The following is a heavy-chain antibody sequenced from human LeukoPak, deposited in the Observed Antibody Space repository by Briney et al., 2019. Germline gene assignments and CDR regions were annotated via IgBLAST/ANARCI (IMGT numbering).Heavy chain of an antibody. CDR2: GFASGST. CDR3: ARLRGYYFDY. CDR1: GGSISSFY. J-gene: IGHJ4*02. Sequence: PSETLSLTCTVSGGSISSFYWSWIRQPAGKGLEWIGRGFASGSTIYNPSLKSRVTISVDTSKNQFSLKLSSVTAADTALYYCARLRGYYFDYWGQGILVTVSS. V-gene: IGHV4-4*07.